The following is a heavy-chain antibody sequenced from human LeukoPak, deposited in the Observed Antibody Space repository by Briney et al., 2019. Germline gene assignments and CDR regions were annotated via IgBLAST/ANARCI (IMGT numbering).Heavy chain of an antibody. V-gene: IGHV1-24*01. CDR2: FDPEDGET. CDR3: ATDERGGSYDY. J-gene: IGHJ4*02. Sequence: ASVKVSCKVSGYTLTELSMHWVRQAPGKGLEWMGGFDPEDGETIYAQKFQGRVTVTEDTSTDTAYMELSSLRSEDTAVYYCATDERGGSYDYWGQGTLVTVSS. CDR1: GYTLTELS. D-gene: IGHD1-26*01.